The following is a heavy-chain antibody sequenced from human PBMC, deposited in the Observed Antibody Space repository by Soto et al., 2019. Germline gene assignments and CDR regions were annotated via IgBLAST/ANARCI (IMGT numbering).Heavy chain of an antibody. Sequence: KASETLSLTCTVSGGSISSYYWSWIRQPPGKGLEWIGYIYYSGSTNYNPSLKSRVTISVDTSKNQFSLKLTSVTAADTAVYYCAGGQDSSGWYDGHYYYYGMDVWGQGTTVTVSS. CDR3: AGGQDSSGWYDGHYYYYGMDV. D-gene: IGHD6-19*01. CDR2: IYYSGST. V-gene: IGHV4-59*01. J-gene: IGHJ6*02. CDR1: GGSISSYY.